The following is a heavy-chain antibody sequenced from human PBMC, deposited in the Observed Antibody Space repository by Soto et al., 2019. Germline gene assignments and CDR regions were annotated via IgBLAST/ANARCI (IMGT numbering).Heavy chain of an antibody. CDR2: IYYSGST. J-gene: IGHJ3*02. V-gene: IGHV4-30-4*01. CDR1: GGSISSGDYY. D-gene: IGHD3-10*01. CDR3: ARFPFMVRGVARGAFDI. Sequence: SETLSLTCTVSGGSISSGDYYWSWIRQPPGKGLEWIGYIYYSGSTYYNPSLKSRVTISVDKSKNQFSLKLSSVTAADTAVYYCARFPFMVRGVARGAFDIWGQGTMVTVSS.